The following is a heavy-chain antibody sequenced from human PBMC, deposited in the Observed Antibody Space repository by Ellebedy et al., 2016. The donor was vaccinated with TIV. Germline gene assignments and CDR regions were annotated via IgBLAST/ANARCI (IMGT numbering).Heavy chain of an antibody. CDR3: AREGYDILTGYSNGMDV. CDR2: IYSGGST. D-gene: IGHD3-9*01. J-gene: IGHJ6*02. V-gene: IGHV3-66*01. CDR1: GFTVSDNY. Sequence: PGGSLRLSCAASGFTVSDNYISWVRQAPGKGLEWVSVIYSGGSTYYTVSVTGRFAISRDNTKNTLYIQMNSLRDEDTAVYYCAREGYDILTGYSNGMDVWGQGTTVTVSS.